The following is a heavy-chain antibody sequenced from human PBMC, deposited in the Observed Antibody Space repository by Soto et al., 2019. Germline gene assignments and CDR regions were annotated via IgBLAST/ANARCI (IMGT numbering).Heavy chain of an antibody. CDR2: TYYRSKWYN. D-gene: IGHD1-1*01. V-gene: IGHV6-1*01. J-gene: IGHJ6*02. CDR1: GDSVSSNSAA. CDR3: AREDHWQPPSLDV. Sequence: SQTLSLTCVISGDSVSSNSAAWNWIRRSPSRGLEWLGRTYYRSKWYNDYAVSVKSRITINPDTSKNQFSLQLNSVTPEDTAVYYCAREDHWQPPSLDVWGQGTTVTVSS.